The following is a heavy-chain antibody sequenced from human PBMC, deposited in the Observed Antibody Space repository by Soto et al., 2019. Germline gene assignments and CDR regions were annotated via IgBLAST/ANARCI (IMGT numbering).Heavy chain of an antibody. CDR2: TIPALDKT. V-gene: IGHV1-69*01. CDR1: GGTFKMYA. Sequence: QVQLVQSGPEVKKPGSAVKVSCKASGGTFKMYAMNWVRQAPGQGLEWMGGTIPALDKTNYAQKFQGRLTITVDESTATAYMDLGGLRSDDTAVFFCARSFGSGGFIGGFDYGGQGPLVTVPS. CDR3: ARSFGSGGFIGGFDY. J-gene: IGHJ4*02. D-gene: IGHD3-16*02.